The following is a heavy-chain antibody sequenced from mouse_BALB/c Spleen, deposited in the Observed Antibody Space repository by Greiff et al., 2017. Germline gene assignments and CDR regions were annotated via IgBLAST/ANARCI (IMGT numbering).Heavy chain of an antibody. D-gene: IGHD2-2*01. CDR1: GYTFTNYW. Sequence: QVQLKESGAELVRPGTSVKISCKASGYTFTNYWLGWVKQRPGHGLEWIGDIYPGGGYTNYNEKFKGKATLTADTSSSTAYMQLSSLTSEDSAVYFCAKGYDEDYWGQGTTLTVSS. CDR2: IYPGGGYT. V-gene: IGHV1-63*02. CDR3: AKGYDEDY. J-gene: IGHJ2*01.